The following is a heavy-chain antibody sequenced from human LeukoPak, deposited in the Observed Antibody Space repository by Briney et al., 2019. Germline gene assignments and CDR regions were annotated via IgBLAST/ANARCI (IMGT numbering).Heavy chain of an antibody. D-gene: IGHD1-26*01. V-gene: IGHV3-74*01. CDR2: INTDGSST. Sequence: GGSLRLSCAASGFTFSSYWMHWVRQAPGKGLVWVSRINTDGSSTSYADSVKGRFAISRDNAKNTLYLQMNSLRAEDTAVYYCASSGSYRFDYWGQGTLVTVSS. J-gene: IGHJ4*02. CDR1: GFTFSSYW. CDR3: ASSGSYRFDY.